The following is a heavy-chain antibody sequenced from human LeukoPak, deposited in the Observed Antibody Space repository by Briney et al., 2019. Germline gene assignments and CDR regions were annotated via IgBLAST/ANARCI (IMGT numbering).Heavy chain of an antibody. CDR3: AKDKGLRYCSSASCPYYYYGMDV. CDR1: GFTFSSYG. J-gene: IGHJ6*02. D-gene: IGHD2-2*01. CDR2: ISGSGDST. V-gene: IGHV3-23*01. Sequence: GGSLRLSCAASGFTFSSYGMHWVRQAPGKGLAWVSAISGSGDSTYYADSVKGRFTISRDNSKNTLYLQMNSLRAEDTALYYCAKDKGLRYCSSASCPYYYYGMDVWGQGTTVTVSS.